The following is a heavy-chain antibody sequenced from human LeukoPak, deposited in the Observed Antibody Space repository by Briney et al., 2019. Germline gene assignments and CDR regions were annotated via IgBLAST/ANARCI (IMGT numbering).Heavy chain of an antibody. D-gene: IGHD6-19*01. CDR1: GVTFSSYA. V-gene: IGHV3-23*01. CDR3: ATGRGIGVAATGY. Sequence: AGSLTLACAVSGVTFSSYAMSWVRQPAGKGLEWVSAISGSGGSTYYAHSVKGRFTISRDKSKNTLYLQMNSLSAEDTAVYYCATGRGIGVAATGYWGQGTLVTVSS. CDR2: ISGSGGST. J-gene: IGHJ4*02.